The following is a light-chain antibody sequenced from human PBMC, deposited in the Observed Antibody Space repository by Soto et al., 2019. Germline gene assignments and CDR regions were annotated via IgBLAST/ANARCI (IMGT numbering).Light chain of an antibody. CDR3: QRSSNWPWR. V-gene: IGKV3-11*01. CDR1: QSVSNF. Sequence: EIVLTQSPATLSLSPGERATLSCRASQSVSNFLAWYHQKPGQAPRLLISDASNRATGIPGRFSGSGSWTDLSLTIRRLEREDFAVDAFQRSSNWPWRFGEGTKVETK. CDR2: DAS. J-gene: IGKJ1*01.